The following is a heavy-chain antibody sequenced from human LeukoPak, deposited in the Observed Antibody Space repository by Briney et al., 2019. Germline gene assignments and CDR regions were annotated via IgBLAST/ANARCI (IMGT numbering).Heavy chain of an antibody. J-gene: IGHJ6*03. CDR1: GYTFTSYG. CDR3: ARGITGTDYMDV. Sequence: GESLKISCKASGYTFTSYGISWVRQAPGQGLEWMGWISAYNGNTNYAQKLQGRVTMTTDTSTSTAYMELRSLRSDDTAVYYCARGITGTDYMDVWGKGTTVTVSS. D-gene: IGHD1-7*01. V-gene: IGHV1-18*01. CDR2: ISAYNGNT.